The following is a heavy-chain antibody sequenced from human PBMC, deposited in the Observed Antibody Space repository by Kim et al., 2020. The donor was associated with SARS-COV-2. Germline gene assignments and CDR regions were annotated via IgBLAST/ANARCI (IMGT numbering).Heavy chain of an antibody. V-gene: IGHV3-30-3*01. Sequence: GGSLRLSCAASGFTFSSYAMHWVRQAPGKGLEWVAVISYDGSNKYYADSVKGRFTISRDNSKNTLYLQMNSLRAEDTAVYYCASGTVVVVTATFGDYWGQGTLVTVSS. CDR1: GFTFSSYA. CDR3: ASGTVVVVTATFGDY. J-gene: IGHJ4*02. CDR2: ISYDGSNK. D-gene: IGHD2-21*02.